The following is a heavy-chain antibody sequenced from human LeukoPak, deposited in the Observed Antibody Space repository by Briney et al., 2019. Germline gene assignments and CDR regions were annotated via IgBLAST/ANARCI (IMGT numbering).Heavy chain of an antibody. Sequence: ASVKVSCKASGYTFTGYYIHWVRQAPGQGLEWMGWINPNSGGTNYAQKFQGRVTMTRDTSISTAYMDLSRLRSDDTAVYYCARRGWYYDSSGYPLYYFDYWGQGTLVTVSS. D-gene: IGHD3-22*01. J-gene: IGHJ4*02. CDR1: GYTFTGYY. CDR2: INPNSGGT. CDR3: ARRGWYYDSSGYPLYYFDY. V-gene: IGHV1-2*02.